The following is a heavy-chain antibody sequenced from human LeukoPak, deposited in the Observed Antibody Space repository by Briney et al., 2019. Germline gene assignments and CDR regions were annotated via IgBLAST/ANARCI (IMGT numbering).Heavy chain of an antibody. CDR2: VSSYNGDT. J-gene: IGHJ5*02. D-gene: IGHD3-9*01. CDR1: GYTFTSYA. V-gene: IGHV1-18*01. CDR3: AKDWHILTGRNCFDP. Sequence: GASVKVSCKASGYTFTSYAMNWVRQAPGQGLEWMGWVSSYNGDTNYAQKFQGRVTMSTDTSTNTAYMELRSLRFDDTAIYYCAKDWHILTGRNCFDPWGQGTLVTVSS.